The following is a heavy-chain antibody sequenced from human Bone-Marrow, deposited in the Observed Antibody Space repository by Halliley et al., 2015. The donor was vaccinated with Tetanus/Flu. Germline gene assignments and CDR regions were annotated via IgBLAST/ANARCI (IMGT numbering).Heavy chain of an antibody. CDR1: GASINHFY. Sequence: TLSLTCTVSGASINHFYWSWIRQSPGKGLEWIGYIHYSGITNYNPSLKSRASISVDTPKSQFSLKLRSVTAADAAVYYCARDPTGSGYNFGSNWFDPWGQGTLVTVSS. D-gene: IGHD5-18*01. V-gene: IGHV4-59*01. CDR2: IHYSGIT. J-gene: IGHJ5*02. CDR3: ARDPTGSGYNFGSNWFDP.